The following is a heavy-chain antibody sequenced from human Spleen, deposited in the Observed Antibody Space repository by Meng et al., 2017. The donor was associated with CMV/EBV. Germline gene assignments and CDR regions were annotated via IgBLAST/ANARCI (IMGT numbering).Heavy chain of an antibody. J-gene: IGHJ4*02. CDR2: IYSGGSST. V-gene: IGHV3-23*03. Sequence: GESLKISCATSGFTFSSYAMSWVRQAPGKGLEWVSVIYSGGSSTYYADSVKGRFTISRDNSKNTLYLQMNGLRAEDTAVYYCAKGGQQLNYFDYWGQGTLVTVSS. CDR3: AKGGQQLNYFDY. D-gene: IGHD6-13*01. CDR1: GFTFSSYA.